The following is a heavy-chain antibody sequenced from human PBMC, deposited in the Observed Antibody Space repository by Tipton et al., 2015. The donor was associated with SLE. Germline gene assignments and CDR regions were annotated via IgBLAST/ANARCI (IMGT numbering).Heavy chain of an antibody. J-gene: IGHJ4*02. CDR3: ARAGSLDY. Sequence: GSLRLSCAASGFTFSDYWMHWVRQAPGKGLVWVSRVHNDGSTPDYADSVKGRFTISRDNAKNTLYLQMNSLRVEDTAVYYCARAGSLDYWGQGTLVTVSS. CDR1: GFTFSDYW. CDR2: VHNDGSTP. V-gene: IGHV3-74*01.